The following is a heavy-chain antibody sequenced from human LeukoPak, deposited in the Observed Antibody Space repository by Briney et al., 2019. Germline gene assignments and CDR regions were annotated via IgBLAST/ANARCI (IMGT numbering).Heavy chain of an antibody. CDR2: IKSKTDGGKT. CDR1: GFPFSNAW. D-gene: IGHD3-10*01. V-gene: IGHV3-15*01. Sequence: GGSLRLSCAASGFPFSNAWMSWVRQVPGKGLEWVGRIKSKTDGGKTDYAAPVQGRFSISRDDSENTLYLQMNGLNTEDTAVYYCSTVSPYYGSGTTSPDSWGQGTLVVVSS. J-gene: IGHJ4*02. CDR3: STVSPYYGSGTTSPDS.